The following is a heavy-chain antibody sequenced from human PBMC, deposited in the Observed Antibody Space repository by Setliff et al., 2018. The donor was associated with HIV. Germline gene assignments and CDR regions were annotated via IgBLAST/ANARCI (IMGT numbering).Heavy chain of an antibody. CDR1: GFTFSSYW. V-gene: IGHV3-74*01. Sequence: GGSLRLSCAASGFTFSSYWMHWVCQAPGKGLVWVSRINSDGSSTNYADSVKGRFTISRDNSKNTLYLQMNSLKAEDTAVFYCARSYGDYEKLIDYWGQGTLVTVSS. D-gene: IGHD4-17*01. CDR2: INSDGSST. CDR3: ARSYGDYEKLIDY. J-gene: IGHJ4*02.